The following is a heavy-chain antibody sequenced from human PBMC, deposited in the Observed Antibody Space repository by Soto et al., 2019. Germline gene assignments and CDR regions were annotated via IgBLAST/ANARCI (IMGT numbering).Heavy chain of an antibody. D-gene: IGHD2-15*01. CDR1: GFTFSNYG. CDR2: INSDGSVS. Sequence: EVQLVESGGGLVQPGGSLRLSCAASGFTFSNYGMSWVGQAPVRGLGWVSRINSDGSVSSYADSVKGRLTISRDNVKNTLYLQMDSLRAEDTAVYYCARGDCVGGTCYSLAGSFYYYMDVWGKGTTVTVFS. CDR3: ARGDCVGGTCYSLAGSFYYYMDV. V-gene: IGHV3-74*01. J-gene: IGHJ6*03.